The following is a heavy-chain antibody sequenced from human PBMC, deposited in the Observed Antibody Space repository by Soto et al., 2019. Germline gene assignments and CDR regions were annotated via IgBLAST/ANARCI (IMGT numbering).Heavy chain of an antibody. J-gene: IGHJ4*02. CDR3: ARDEKNWAKFDY. CDR2: ISATGVP. Sequence: QVQLVQSGPEVKRPGASVKVSCKAFGYTFLKYGISWVRLAPGQRPEWMGWISATGVPNYAQRHQGGFTMTVDTSSSTAFMELKSLTSDDTAIYYCARDEKNWAKFDYWGQGTLVTVSS. CDR1: GYTFLKYG. D-gene: IGHD3-16*01. V-gene: IGHV1-18*01.